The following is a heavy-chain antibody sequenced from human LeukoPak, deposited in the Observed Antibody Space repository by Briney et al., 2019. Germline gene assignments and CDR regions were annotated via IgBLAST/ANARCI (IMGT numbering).Heavy chain of an antibody. Sequence: ASVKVSCKASGGTFSSDAISWVRQAPGQGLEWMVGIIPIYATANYAQKFQGRVTNNADESTSTAFMELSSLRSEDTAVYYCARGNPRSLLPYYFDYWGQGTLVTVSS. V-gene: IGHV1-69*13. CDR3: ARGNPRSLLPYYFDY. J-gene: IGHJ4*02. D-gene: IGHD3-3*01. CDR2: IIPIYATA. CDR1: GGTFSSDA.